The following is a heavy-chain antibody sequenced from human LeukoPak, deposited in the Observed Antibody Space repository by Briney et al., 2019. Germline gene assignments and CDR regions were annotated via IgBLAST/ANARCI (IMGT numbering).Heavy chain of an antibody. J-gene: IGHJ4*02. CDR2: INHSGST. CDR1: GGSFSGYY. CDR3: ARYGAPITYFDY. V-gene: IGHV4-34*01. D-gene: IGHD4-17*01. Sequence: PSETLSLTCAVYGGSFSGYYWSWIRQPPGKGLEWIGEINHSGSTNYNPSLKSRVTISVDTSKNQFSLKLRSVTAADTAVYYCARYGAPITYFDYWGQGTLVTVSS.